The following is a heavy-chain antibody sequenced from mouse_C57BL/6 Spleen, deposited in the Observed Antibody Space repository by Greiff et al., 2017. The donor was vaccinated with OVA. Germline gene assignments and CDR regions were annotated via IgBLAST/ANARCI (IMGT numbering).Heavy chain of an antibody. J-gene: IGHJ1*03. CDR2: ISDGGSYT. Sequence: DVKLVESGGGLVKPGGSLKLSCAASGFTFSSYAMSWVRQTPEKRLEWVATISDGGSYTYYPDNVKGRFTISRDNAKNNLYLQMSHLKSEDTAMYYCARDSYCYGSRRYFDVWGTGTTVTVAS. V-gene: IGHV5-4*01. CDR1: GFTFSSYA. CDR3: ARDSYCYGSRRYFDV. D-gene: IGHD1-1*01.